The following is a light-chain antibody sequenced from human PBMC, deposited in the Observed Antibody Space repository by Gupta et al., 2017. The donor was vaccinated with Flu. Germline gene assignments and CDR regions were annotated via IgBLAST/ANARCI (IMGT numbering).Light chain of an antibody. J-gene: IGKJ1*01. CDR2: AAA. CDR3: EQTDYTPRT. Sequence: PSSLAASVGDRVTITCRASQNINIFVNWYQQKPGKAPNLLIYAAAKLQNGAPSRFSGSGSGTDFILTISRLQPEDFATYYCEQTDYTPRTFGQGTKVEVK. CDR1: QNINIF. V-gene: IGKV1-39*01.